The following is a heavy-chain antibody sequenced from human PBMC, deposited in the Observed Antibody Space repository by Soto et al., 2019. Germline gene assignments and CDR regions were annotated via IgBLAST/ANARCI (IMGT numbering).Heavy chain of an antibody. Sequence: QVQLVESGGGVVQPGRSLRLSCAASGFTFSSYAMHWVRQAPGKGLEWVAVISYDGSNKYYADSVKGRFTISRDNSKNTLYLQMNSLRAEDTAVYYCARGLDRNYYDSSGYYYWGQGPLVTVSS. CDR3: ARGLDRNYYDSSGYYY. V-gene: IGHV3-30-3*01. CDR1: GFTFSSYA. J-gene: IGHJ4*02. D-gene: IGHD3-22*01. CDR2: ISYDGSNK.